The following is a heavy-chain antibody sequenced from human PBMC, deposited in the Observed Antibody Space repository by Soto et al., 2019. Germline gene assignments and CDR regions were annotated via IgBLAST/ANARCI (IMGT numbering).Heavy chain of an antibody. V-gene: IGHV3-30-3*01. CDR3: AREDDRIGYYLDC. D-gene: IGHD3-22*01. CDR2: MSYVGDNK. CDR1: GFTFSSYA. Sequence: QVQLVESGGGVVQPGRSLTLSCAASGFTFSSYAMQWVRQAPGEGLEWVAVMSYVGDNKYYADSVKGRFTTSRDNSKNTLYLQMNSLRAEDTAVYYCAREDDRIGYYLDCWGQGTLVTVSS. J-gene: IGHJ4*02.